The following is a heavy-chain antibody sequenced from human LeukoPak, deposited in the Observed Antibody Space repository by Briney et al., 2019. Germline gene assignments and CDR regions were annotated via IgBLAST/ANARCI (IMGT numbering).Heavy chain of an antibody. CDR1: GYTFSTSD. D-gene: IGHD6-13*01. CDR2: MNPNSGKT. V-gene: IGHV1-8*01. CDR3: ARRRPGPAGAGTYDF. J-gene: IGHJ4*02. Sequence: ASVKVSCTASGYTFSTSDINCVRRATGQGLEWMGWMNPNSGKTGSAQKFQGRLTMTKNTSTSTAYMEVTGLKFEDTAIYYCARRRPGPAGAGTYDFWGQGTLITVSS.